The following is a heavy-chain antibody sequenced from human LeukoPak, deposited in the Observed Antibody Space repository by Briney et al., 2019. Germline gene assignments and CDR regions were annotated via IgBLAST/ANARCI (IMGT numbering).Heavy chain of an antibody. V-gene: IGHV3-64*01. J-gene: IGHJ4*02. CDR2: ISDNGRQT. CDR3: ARDGSGSPDY. CDR1: GFTFSNYA. D-gene: IGHD3-10*01. Sequence: GGSLRLSCAASGFTFSNYAIHWIRQAPGKGLEYVSAISDNGRQTFYANSVKGRFTISRDNSKNTLYLQMGGLRAEDMAVYYCARDGSGSPDYWGQGTLVTVSS.